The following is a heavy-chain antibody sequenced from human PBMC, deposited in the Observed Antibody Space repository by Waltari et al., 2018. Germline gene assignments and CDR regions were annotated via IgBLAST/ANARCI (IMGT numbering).Heavy chain of an antibody. Sequence: QLQLQESGPGLVKPSETLSLTCTVSGGSIGHSTYYCGWIRQPPGKGLEWLGSIYHSGSTSYNPSLKSRISISVDTSNNQFSLNVTSVTAADTAVYFCARRHVDIAIGHFDYWGQGRLVFVSS. J-gene: IGHJ4*02. V-gene: IGHV4-39*01. D-gene: IGHD2-2*03. CDR1: GGSIGHSTYY. CDR2: IYHSGST. CDR3: ARRHVDIAIGHFDY.